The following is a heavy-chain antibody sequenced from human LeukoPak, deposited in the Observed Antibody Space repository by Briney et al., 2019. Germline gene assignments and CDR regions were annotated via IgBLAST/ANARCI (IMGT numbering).Heavy chain of an antibody. CDR3: ANEIRPNDY. V-gene: IGHV3-23*01. Sequence: GGSLRLSCAASEFDFSSHAMTWVRQAPGKGLEWVSAISISGSKTYYADSVKGRFTISRDNSKNMLYLQMNSLRAEDTAVYYCANEIRPNDYWGQGTQVTVSS. J-gene: IGHJ4*02. D-gene: IGHD4-17*01. CDR2: ISISGSKT. CDR1: EFDFSSHA.